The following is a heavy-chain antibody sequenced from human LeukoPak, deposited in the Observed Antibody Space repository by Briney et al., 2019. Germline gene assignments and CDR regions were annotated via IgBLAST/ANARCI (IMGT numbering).Heavy chain of an antibody. D-gene: IGHD3-22*01. J-gene: IGHJ4*02. CDR3: ARETPSSGLGY. V-gene: IGHV4-30-2*01. CDR2: IYHSGST. CDR1: GGSISSGGYY. Sequence: SQTLSLTCTVSGGSISSGGYYWSWIRQPPGKGLEWIGYIYHSGSTYYNPSLKSRVTISVGRSKNQFSLKLSSVTAADTAVYYCARETPSSGLGYWGQGTLVTVSS.